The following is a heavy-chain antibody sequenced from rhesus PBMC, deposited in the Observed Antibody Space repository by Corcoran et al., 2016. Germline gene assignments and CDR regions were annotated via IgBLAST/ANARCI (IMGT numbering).Heavy chain of an antibody. J-gene: IGHJ4*01. CDR1: GGSISSSY. V-gene: IGHV4-169*02. D-gene: IGHD5-42*01. CDR2: IYGSGSRT. Sequence: QLQLQESGPGLVKPSETLSVTCAVSGGSISSSYWSWIRQAPGKGLEWIGYIYGSGSRTNYNPSLKSRVTLSVDTSKNQLSLKLSSVTTADTAVYYCATGDTAGTVTFFDYWGQGVLVTVSS. CDR3: ATGDTAGTVTFFDY.